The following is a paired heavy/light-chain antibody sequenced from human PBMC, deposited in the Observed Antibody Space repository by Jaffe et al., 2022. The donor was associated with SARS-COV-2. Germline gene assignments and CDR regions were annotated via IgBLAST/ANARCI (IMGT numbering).Heavy chain of an antibody. D-gene: IGHD6-25*01. V-gene: IGHV3-48*03. CDR3: AREEITAAGPFDY. CDR2: ISSGGTTI. Sequence: EVQLVESGGGLVQPGGSLRLSCAASGFTFSSYKMNWVRQAPGKGLEWVSYISSGGTTIFYADSVKGRFSISRDTAKNSLFLQMNSLRAEDTAVYFCAREEITAAGPFDYWGQGTLVTVSS. J-gene: IGHJ4*02. CDR1: GFTFSSYK.
Light chain of an antibody. V-gene: IGLV3-21*02. CDR2: DNS. J-gene: IGLJ3*02. CDR3: QVWDGTSDHRV. Sequence: SYVLTQPPSVSVAPGQTASITCGGNNIGTKSVHWYQQKPGQAPVLVVYDNSDRPSGIPERFSGSNSGNTATLTISRVEAGDEADYYCQVWDGTSDHRVFGGGTKLTVL. CDR1: NIGTKS.